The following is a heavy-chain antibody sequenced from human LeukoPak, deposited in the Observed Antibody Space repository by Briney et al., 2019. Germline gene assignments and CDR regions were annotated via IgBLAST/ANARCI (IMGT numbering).Heavy chain of an antibody. Sequence: GGSLRLSCAASGFTFSSCEMNWVRQTPGKGLEWVSYIDSSGTTIYYADSVKGRFTSSRDNAKNSLHLQMNSLRADDTAVYYCAKRWGIADDAFDIWGQGTMVTVSS. CDR1: GFTFSSCE. J-gene: IGHJ3*02. CDR2: IDSSGTTI. V-gene: IGHV3-48*03. D-gene: IGHD6-13*01. CDR3: AKRWGIADDAFDI.